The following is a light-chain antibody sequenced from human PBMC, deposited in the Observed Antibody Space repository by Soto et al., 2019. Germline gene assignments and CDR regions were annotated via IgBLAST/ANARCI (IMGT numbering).Light chain of an antibody. CDR2: KSS. Sequence: DIQMTQSPSTLSASVGDRVTITCQASQSIGSWLAWYQQKPGKAPKLLIYKSSKWESGIPSRFSGSGSGTEFCLTISSLQPDDFTTYYCKQYDSYLVTCGGGTKVESK. V-gene: IGKV1-5*03. CDR1: QSIGSW. J-gene: IGKJ4*01. CDR3: KQYDSYLVT.